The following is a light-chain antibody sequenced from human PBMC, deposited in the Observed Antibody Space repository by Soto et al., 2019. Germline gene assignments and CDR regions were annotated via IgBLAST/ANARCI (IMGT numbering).Light chain of an antibody. J-gene: IGKJ1*01. CDR2: AAS. CDR3: LQDYSYPRT. Sequence: AIQMTQSPSSLSASVGDRITISSRASQCIRNDLGWYQHKPGRAPKLLIYAASILQSGVPSRFSGSGSDTDFTLTIGSLQPEDVATYYCLQDYSYPRTFGQGTKVEIK. V-gene: IGKV1-6*01. CDR1: QCIRND.